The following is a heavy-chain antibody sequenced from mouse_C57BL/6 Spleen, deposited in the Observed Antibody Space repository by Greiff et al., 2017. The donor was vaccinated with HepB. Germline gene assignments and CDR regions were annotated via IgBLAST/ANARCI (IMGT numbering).Heavy chain of an antibody. Sequence: VQLKESGEGLVKPGGSLKLSCAASGFTFSSYAMSWVRQTPEKRLEWVAYISSGGDYIYYADTVKGRFTISRDNARNTLYLQISSLKSEDTAMYYCIRDRTRVVGYYAMGYWGQGTSVTVSS. D-gene: IGHD1-1*02. V-gene: IGHV5-9-1*02. CDR3: IRDRTRVVGYYAMGY. CDR1: GFTFSSYA. CDR2: ISSGGDYI. J-gene: IGHJ4*01.